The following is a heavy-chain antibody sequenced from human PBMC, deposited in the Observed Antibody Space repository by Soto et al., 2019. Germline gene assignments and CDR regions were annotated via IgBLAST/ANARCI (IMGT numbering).Heavy chain of an antibody. CDR1: GASISGSYYY. CDR2: VFYTGFT. V-gene: IGHV4-39*01. Sequence: LSLTCAVSGASISGSYYYWAWLRQSPGKGPEWIGSVFYTGFTSYNPSLESRVSVSVDTSKSQFSLKLSAVTAADTAVYYCANSQKGYNWNYFDHWGQGALVTVSS. CDR3: ANSQKGYNWNYFDH. J-gene: IGHJ4*02. D-gene: IGHD1-20*01.